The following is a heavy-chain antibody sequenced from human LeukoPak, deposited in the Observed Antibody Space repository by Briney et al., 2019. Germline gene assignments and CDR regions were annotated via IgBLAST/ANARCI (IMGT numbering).Heavy chain of an antibody. CDR1: GFTFSDYY. D-gene: IGHD1-14*01. V-gene: IGHV3-11*01. CDR2: ISSSRSTI. CDR3: ARPRPVIRWFDP. Sequence: GASLRLSCAASGFTFSDYYISLIRQAPGKGLELVSYISSSRSTIYYAYSVNGRFTISIDNAKNSVYLKMNSLRAEETAVYYCARPRPVIRWFDPWGQGTLVTVSS. J-gene: IGHJ5*02.